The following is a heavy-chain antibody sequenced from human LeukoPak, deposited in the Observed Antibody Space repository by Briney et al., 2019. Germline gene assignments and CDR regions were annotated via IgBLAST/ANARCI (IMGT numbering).Heavy chain of an antibody. D-gene: IGHD2-2*01. J-gene: IGHJ6*03. CDR2: IIPIFGTA. Sequence: SVKVSCKASGGTFSSYAISWVRQAPGQGLEWMGGIIPIFGTANYAQKFQGRVTITADKSTSTAYMELSSLRSEDTAVYYCARVVVPAAILGLDMASWRENYYYYMDVWGKGTTATVSS. V-gene: IGHV1-69*06. CDR3: ARVVVPAAILGLDMASWRENYYYYMDV. CDR1: GGTFSSYA.